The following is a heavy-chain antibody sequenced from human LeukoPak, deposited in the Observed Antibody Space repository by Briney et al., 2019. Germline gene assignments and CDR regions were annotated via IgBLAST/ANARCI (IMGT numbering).Heavy chain of an antibody. D-gene: IGHD4-17*01. J-gene: IGHJ4*02. CDR2: ISSSGSYI. Sequence: GGSLRLSCIASGFTFSDYSFNWVRQAPGKGLEWVSSISSSGSYIYYADSVKGRFTISRDNAKNSLYLQMNSLRAEDTAAYYCARGYYGDPSQVYYFDYWGQGTLVTVSS. CDR3: ARGYYGDPSQVYYFDY. V-gene: IGHV3-21*06. CDR1: GFTFSDYS.